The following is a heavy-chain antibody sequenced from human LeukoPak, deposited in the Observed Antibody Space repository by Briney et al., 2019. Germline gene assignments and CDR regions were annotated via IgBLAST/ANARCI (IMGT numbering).Heavy chain of an antibody. Sequence: PSETLSLTCTVSGYSISSGYYWGWIRQPPGKGLEWIGSIHHSGSTYYNPSLKSRVTISVDMSKNQLSLKLSSVTAADTAVYYCAREAYCGGDCYSGFDYWGQGTLVTVSS. CDR3: AREAYCGGDCYSGFDY. J-gene: IGHJ4*02. CDR2: IHHSGST. D-gene: IGHD2-21*02. V-gene: IGHV4-38-2*02. CDR1: GYSISSGYY.